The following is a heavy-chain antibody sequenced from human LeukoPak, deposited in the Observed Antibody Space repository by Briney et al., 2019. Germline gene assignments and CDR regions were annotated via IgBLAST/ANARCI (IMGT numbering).Heavy chain of an antibody. V-gene: IGHV4-59*01. Sequence: SETLSLTCTVSGGSISSYYWSWIRQPPGKGLEWIGCIYYSGSTNYNPSLKSRVTISVDTSKNQFSLKLSSVTAADTAVYYCARENGGYLDYWGQGTLVTVSS. CDR3: ARENGGYLDY. J-gene: IGHJ4*02. CDR2: IYYSGST. D-gene: IGHD2-8*01. CDR1: GGSISSYY.